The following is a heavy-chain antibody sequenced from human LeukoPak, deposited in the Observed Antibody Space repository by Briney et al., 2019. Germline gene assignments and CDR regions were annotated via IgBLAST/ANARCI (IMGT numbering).Heavy chain of an antibody. CDR2: ISYDGSNK. D-gene: IGHD3-10*01. Sequence: GRSLRLSCAASGFTFSSYAMHWVRQAPGKGLEWVAVISYDGSNKYYAVSVKGRFTISRDNSKNTLYLQMNSLRAEDTAVYYCARGGARWNYYGSGSFSYLDYWGQGTLVTVSS. CDR1: GFTFSSYA. V-gene: IGHV3-30*01. CDR3: ARGGARWNYYGSGSFSYLDY. J-gene: IGHJ4*02.